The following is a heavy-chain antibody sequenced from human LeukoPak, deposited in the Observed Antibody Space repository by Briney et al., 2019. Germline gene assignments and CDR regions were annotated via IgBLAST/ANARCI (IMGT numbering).Heavy chain of an antibody. CDR1: GGSISSYY. D-gene: IGHD2-2*01. V-gene: IGHV4-59*01. CDR3: ARDQYCSSTSCYYYYMDV. CDR2: IYYSGST. Sequence: SETLSLTCTVSGGSISSYYWSWIRQPPRKGLEWIGYIYYSGSTNYNPSLKSRVTISVDTSKNQFSLKLSSVTAADTAVYYCARDQYCSSTSCYYYYMDVWGNGTTVTVSS. J-gene: IGHJ6*03.